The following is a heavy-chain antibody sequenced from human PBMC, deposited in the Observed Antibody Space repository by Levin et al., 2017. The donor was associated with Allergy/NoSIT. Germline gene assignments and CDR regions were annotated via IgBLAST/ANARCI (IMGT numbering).Heavy chain of an antibody. CDR3: ARGIVKTGWGENF. J-gene: IGHJ4*02. V-gene: IGHV3-33*01. Sequence: GGSLRLSCAASGFSFSNYGMHWVRQAPGKGLEWVAVIWYDGSDKYYSDSVKGRFTISRDNSKNTVYLQMNSLRVEDTAVYYCARGIVKTGWGENFWGQGTRVTVSS. CDR1: GFSFSNYG. D-gene: IGHD2/OR15-2a*01. CDR2: IWYDGSDK.